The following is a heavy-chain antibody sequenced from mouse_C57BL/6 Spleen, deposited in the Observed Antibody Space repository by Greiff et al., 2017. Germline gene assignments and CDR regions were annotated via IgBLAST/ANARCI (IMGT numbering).Heavy chain of an antibody. V-gene: IGHV5-17*01. CDR1: GFTFSDYG. D-gene: IGHD1-1*01. Sequence: EVHLVESGGGLVKPGGSLKLSCAASGFTFSDYGMHWVRQAPEKGLEWVAYISSGSSTIYYADTVKGRFTISRDNAKNTLFLQMPSLRSEDTAMYYCARRGYYGSSYYAMDYWGQGTSVTVSS. CDR3: ARRGYYGSSYYAMDY. CDR2: ISSGSSTI. J-gene: IGHJ4*01.